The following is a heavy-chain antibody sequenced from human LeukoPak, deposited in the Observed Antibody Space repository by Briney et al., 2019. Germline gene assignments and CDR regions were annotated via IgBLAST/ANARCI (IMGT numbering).Heavy chain of an antibody. CDR3: ATFRETTGTTEAFDI. CDR1: GYTFTDYY. CDR2: VDPEDGET. V-gene: IGHV1-69-2*01. J-gene: IGHJ3*02. D-gene: IGHD1-1*01. Sequence: ASVKVSCKASGYTFTDYYMHWVQQAPGKGLEWMGRVDPEDGETIYAEKFQGSVTITADTSTDTAYMELSSLRSEDTAVYYCATFRETTGTTEAFDIWGQGTMVTVSS.